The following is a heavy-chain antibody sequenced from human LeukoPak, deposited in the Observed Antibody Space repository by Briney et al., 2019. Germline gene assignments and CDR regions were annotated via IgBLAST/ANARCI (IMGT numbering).Heavy chain of an antibody. CDR2: IDPSDSYT. CDR1: GYSFTSYW. J-gene: IGHJ5*02. V-gene: IGHV5-10-1*01. D-gene: IGHD3-9*01. CDR3: EKTEYDILTGYQRWFDP. Sequence: GESLKISCKGSGYSFTSYWISWVRQMPGKGLAWMGRIDPSDSYTNYSPSFQGHVTISADKSISTAYLQWSSLKASDTAIYYWEKTEYDILTGYQRWFDPWGQGTLVTVSS.